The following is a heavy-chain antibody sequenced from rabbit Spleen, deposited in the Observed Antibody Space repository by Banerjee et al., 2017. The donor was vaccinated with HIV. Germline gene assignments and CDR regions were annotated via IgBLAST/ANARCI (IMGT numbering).Heavy chain of an antibody. V-gene: IGHV1S45*01. Sequence: QEQLEESGGDLVKPGASLTLTCTASGFSFSSSDYMCWVRQAPGKGLEWISCIAGSSSGFTYSASWAKGRFTISKTSSTTVTLQMTSLTAADTATYFCARDLTGVIGWNFGWWGQGTLVTVS. CDR2: IAGSSSGFT. CDR3: ARDLTGVIGWNFGW. D-gene: IGHD1-1*01. J-gene: IGHJ4*01. CDR1: GFSFSSSDY.